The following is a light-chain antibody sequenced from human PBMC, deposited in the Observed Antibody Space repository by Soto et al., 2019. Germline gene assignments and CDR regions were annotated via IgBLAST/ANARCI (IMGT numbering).Light chain of an antibody. CDR3: CSYAGSNTYVV. CDR1: SSDVGSYNL. J-gene: IGLJ2*01. CDR2: EGS. Sequence: QSALTQPASVSGSPGQSITISCTGTSSDVGSYNLVSWYQQHPGKAPKLMIYEGSKRPSGLSNRFSGSNSGNTASLTISGLQAEDEADYYCCSYAGSNTYVVFGGGTKLTVL. V-gene: IGLV2-23*01.